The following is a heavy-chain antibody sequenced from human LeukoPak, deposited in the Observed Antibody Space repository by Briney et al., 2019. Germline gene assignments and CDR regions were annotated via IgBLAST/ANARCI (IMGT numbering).Heavy chain of an antibody. D-gene: IGHD2-2*01. CDR3: ARDYRYCSSTSCYESFDY. CDR2: IYYSGST. CDR1: GDSIRSGGYH. J-gene: IGHJ4*02. Sequence: SETLSLTCTVSGDSIRSGGYHWSWIRQHPGKSLEWIGYIYYSGSTYYNPSLKSRVTISVDTSKNQFSLKLSPVTAADTAVYYCARDYRYCSSTSCYESFDYWGQGTLVTVSS. V-gene: IGHV4-31*03.